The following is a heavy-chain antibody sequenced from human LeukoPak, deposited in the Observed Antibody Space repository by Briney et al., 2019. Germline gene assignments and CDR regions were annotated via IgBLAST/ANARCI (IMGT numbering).Heavy chain of an antibody. CDR3: ARDNYYYVDY. CDR2: IYYSGST. D-gene: IGHD3-10*01. J-gene: IGHJ4*02. CDR1: GGSISSSSYY. Sequence: SETLSLTCTVSGGSISSSSYYWGWIRQPPGKGLEWIGSIYYSGSTYYNPSLKSRVTISVDTSKNQFSLKLSSVTAADTAVYYCARDNYYYVDYWGQGTLVTVSS. V-gene: IGHV4-39*07.